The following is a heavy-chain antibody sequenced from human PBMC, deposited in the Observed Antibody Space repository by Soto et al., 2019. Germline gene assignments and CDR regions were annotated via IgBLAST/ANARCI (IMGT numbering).Heavy chain of an antibody. CDR1: GYTFTSYG. CDR3: AREPGIAAPVEGRMDV. CDR2: ISAYNGNT. J-gene: IGHJ6*02. V-gene: IGHV1-18*01. Sequence: QVQLVQSGAEVKKPGASVKVSCKASGYTFTSYGISWVRQAPGQGLEWMGWISAYNGNTNYAQKLQGRVTMTTDTSTSTAYRELRSLRSDDTAVYYCAREPGIAAPVEGRMDVWGQGTTVTVSS. D-gene: IGHD6-13*01.